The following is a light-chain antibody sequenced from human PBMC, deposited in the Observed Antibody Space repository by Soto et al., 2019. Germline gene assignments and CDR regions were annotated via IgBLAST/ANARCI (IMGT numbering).Light chain of an antibody. V-gene: IGLV1-40*01. CDR2: GNS. Sequence: QSVLTQPPSVSGAQGQRVTISCTESSSNIGAGYDVHWYQQLPGTAPKLLIYGNSNRPSGVPDRFSGFKSGTSASLAITGLQAEDEADYYCQSYDSSLSAWVFGGGTKLTVL. CDR3: QSYDSSLSAWV. J-gene: IGLJ3*02. CDR1: SSNIGAGYD.